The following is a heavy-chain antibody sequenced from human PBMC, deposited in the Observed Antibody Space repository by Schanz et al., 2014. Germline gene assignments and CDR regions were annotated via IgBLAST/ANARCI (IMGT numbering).Heavy chain of an antibody. CDR1: GFTFSSYA. D-gene: IGHD1-1*01. CDR2: ITRSGGGT. J-gene: IGHJ4*02. V-gene: IGHV3-64D*06. Sequence: EVQLVESGGYLVQPGGSLRLSCSASGFTFSSYAMHWVRQASGKGLEYVSAITRSGGGTYYSDSVKGRFTISRDNSKNTLYLQMSSLRHEDSAVYYCARAHGNNWYGKGLDYWGQGTQVTVSS. CDR3: ARAHGNNWYGKGLDY.